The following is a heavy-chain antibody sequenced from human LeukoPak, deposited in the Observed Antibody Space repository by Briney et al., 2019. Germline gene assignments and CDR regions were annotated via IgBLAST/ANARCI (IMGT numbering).Heavy chain of an antibody. Sequence: GGSLRLSCAASGFIFSSYSMNWVRQAPGKGLEWVSYISSSSRTIYYADSVKGRFTIPRGNAKNSLYLQMSGLRDEDTAVYYCARAGPPPGDSLWGQGTLVTVSS. J-gene: IGHJ4*02. CDR3: ARAGPPPGDSL. CDR1: GFIFSSYS. D-gene: IGHD4-17*01. CDR2: ISSSSRTI. V-gene: IGHV3-48*02.